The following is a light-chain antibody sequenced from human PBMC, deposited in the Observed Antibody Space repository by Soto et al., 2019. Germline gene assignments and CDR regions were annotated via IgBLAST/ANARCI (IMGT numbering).Light chain of an antibody. Sequence: EFVLPQSPGPLSLSPGERATLSCRASQTVRNNYLAWYQQKPGQAPRLLIYDASSRATGIPDRFSDGGSGTDFTLTISRLEPEDFAVYYCQQLSSYPLTFGGGTKVDIK. CDR3: QQLSSYPLT. V-gene: IGKV3-20*01. CDR1: QTVRNNY. J-gene: IGKJ4*01. CDR2: DAS.